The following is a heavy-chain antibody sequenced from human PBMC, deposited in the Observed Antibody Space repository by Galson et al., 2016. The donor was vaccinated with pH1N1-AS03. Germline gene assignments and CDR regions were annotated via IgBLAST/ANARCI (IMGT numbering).Heavy chain of an antibody. CDR3: ARHVGGSYPNNLDS. Sequence: YSPSLKSRVTISIDSSKNLFSLSLSSVTAADTAVYYCARHVGGSYPNNLDSWGQGTLVIVSS. D-gene: IGHD1-26*01. J-gene: IGHJ4*02. V-gene: IGHV4-39*07.